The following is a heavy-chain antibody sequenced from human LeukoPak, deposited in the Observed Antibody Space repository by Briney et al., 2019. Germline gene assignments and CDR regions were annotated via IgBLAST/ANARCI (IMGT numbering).Heavy chain of an antibody. CDR2: INPNSGGT. J-gene: IGHJ4*02. CDR1: GYTFTGYY. Sequence: ASVKVSCKASGYTFTGYYMHWVRQAPGQGLEWMGRINPNSGGTNYAQKFQGRVTMTRDTSISTAYMELSRLRSDDTAVYYCARGLNYDYVWGSSGYFDYRGQGTLVTVSS. D-gene: IGHD3-16*01. CDR3: ARGLNYDYVWGSSGYFDY. V-gene: IGHV1-2*06.